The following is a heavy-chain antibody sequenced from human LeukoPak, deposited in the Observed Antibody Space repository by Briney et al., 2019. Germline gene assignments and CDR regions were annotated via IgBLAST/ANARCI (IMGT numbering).Heavy chain of an antibody. V-gene: IGHV3-23*01. CDR2: ISNGET. Sequence: GGSLRLSCAASGFPFSRHAMSWVRQPPGKGLEWVSAISNGETYYADSVRSRFTSSRDDSKNTVYLKMNSLRDEETARHYGVREAGYCGSICLKSNWFDPWGPGTLVTVSS. J-gene: IGHJ5*02. CDR3: VREAGYCGSICLKSNWFDP. D-gene: IGHD2-2*01. CDR1: GFPFSRHA.